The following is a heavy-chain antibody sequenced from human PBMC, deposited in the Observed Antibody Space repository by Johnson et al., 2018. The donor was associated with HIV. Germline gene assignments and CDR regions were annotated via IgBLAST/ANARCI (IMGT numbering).Heavy chain of an antibody. CDR1: GFTFSSNY. Sequence: MLLVESGGGVVQPGTSLRLACAASGFTFSSNYMSWVRQAPGKGLEWVSVIYSGGSTYYADSVKGRFTISRDNAKNALYLQLNSLRVEDTALYYCARSKGSSWYGSAFDIWGQGTMVTVSS. V-gene: IGHV3-66*01. D-gene: IGHD6-13*01. CDR3: ARSKGSSWYGSAFDI. J-gene: IGHJ3*02. CDR2: IYSGGST.